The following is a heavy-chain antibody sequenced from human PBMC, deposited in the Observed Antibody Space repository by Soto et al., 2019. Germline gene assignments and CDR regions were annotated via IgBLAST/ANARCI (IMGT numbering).Heavy chain of an antibody. D-gene: IGHD3-10*01. CDR3: AKDLSYYGSGSEFDY. V-gene: IGHV3-30*18. J-gene: IGHJ4*02. Sequence: QVELVESGGGVGQPGRSLRLSCAASGFTFSSYGMHWVRQAPGKGLEWVAVISYDGSNKYYADSVKGRFTISRDNSKNTLYLQMNSLRAEDTAVYYCAKDLSYYGSGSEFDYWGQGTLVTVSS. CDR2: ISYDGSNK. CDR1: GFTFSSYG.